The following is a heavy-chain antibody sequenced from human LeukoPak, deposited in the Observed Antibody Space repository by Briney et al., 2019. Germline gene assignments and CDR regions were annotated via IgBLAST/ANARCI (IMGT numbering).Heavy chain of an antibody. V-gene: IGHV1-69*13. CDR1: GGTFSSYA. Sequence: GASVKVSCKASGGTFSSYAISWVRQAPGQGLEWMGGIIPIFGTANYAQKFQGRVTITADESTSTAYMELSSLRSEDTAVYYCARVWYYDSSGYEAYYYYGMDVWGQGTTVTVSS. J-gene: IGHJ6*02. CDR2: IIPIFGTA. CDR3: ARVWYYDSSGYEAYYYYGMDV. D-gene: IGHD3-22*01.